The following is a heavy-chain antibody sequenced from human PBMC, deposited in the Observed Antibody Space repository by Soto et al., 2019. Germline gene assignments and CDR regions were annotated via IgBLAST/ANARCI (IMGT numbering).Heavy chain of an antibody. J-gene: IGHJ6*02. V-gene: IGHV4-39*02. CDR1: GGSISSSSYY. Sequence: SETLSLTCTVSGGSISSSSYYWGWIRQPPGKGLEWIGSIYYSGSTYYNPSLKSRVTISVDTSKNQFSLKLSSVTAADTAVYYCAKDDRPYGSPRGGDYYGMDVWGQGTTVTVSS. D-gene: IGHD3-10*01. CDR2: IYYSGST. CDR3: AKDDRPYGSPRGGDYYGMDV.